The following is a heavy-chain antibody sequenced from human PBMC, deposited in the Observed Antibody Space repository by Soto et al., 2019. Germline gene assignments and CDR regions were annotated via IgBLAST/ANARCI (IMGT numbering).Heavy chain of an antibody. CDR1: GGTFSSYA. V-gene: IGHV1-69*06. Sequence: SAKVSCKASGGTFSSYAISWVRQAPGQGLEWMGGIIPIFGTANYAQKFQGRVTITADKSTSTAYMELSSLRSEDTAVYYCARTKNLGYCSGGSCSVGGHWFDPWGQGTMVTVSS. CDR3: ARTKNLGYCSGGSCSVGGHWFDP. CDR2: IIPIFGTA. D-gene: IGHD2-15*01. J-gene: IGHJ5*02.